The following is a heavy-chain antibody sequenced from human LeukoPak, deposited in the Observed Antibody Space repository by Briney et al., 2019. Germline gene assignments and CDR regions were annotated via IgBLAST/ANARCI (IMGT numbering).Heavy chain of an antibody. Sequence: ASVKVSCKGSGYTFTGYYMHWVRHAPGQALEWIGRINPNSGGTNYAQKFQGRVTMARETAISTAYMELSRLRSDDTAVYYCARVVLYCSSTSCFRVWFDPWGQGTLVTVSS. J-gene: IGHJ5*02. CDR2: INPNSGGT. CDR3: ARVVLYCSSTSCFRVWFDP. V-gene: IGHV1-2*06. CDR1: GYTFTGYY. D-gene: IGHD2-2*01.